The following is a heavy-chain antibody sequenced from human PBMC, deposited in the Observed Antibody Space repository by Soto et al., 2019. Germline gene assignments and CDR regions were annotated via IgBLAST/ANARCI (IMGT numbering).Heavy chain of an antibody. Sequence: QVQLVQSGAEVKKPGASVKVSCKASGYTFTSYGISWVRQAPGQGLEWMGWISAYNGNTNYAQKLQGRVTMTTDTSTSTAYMELRSLRSDDTAVYYCARVEIFYDILTRYIIRGAFDIWGQGTMVTVSS. D-gene: IGHD3-9*01. CDR1: GYTFTSYG. CDR3: ARVEIFYDILTRYIIRGAFDI. CDR2: ISAYNGNT. V-gene: IGHV1-18*01. J-gene: IGHJ3*02.